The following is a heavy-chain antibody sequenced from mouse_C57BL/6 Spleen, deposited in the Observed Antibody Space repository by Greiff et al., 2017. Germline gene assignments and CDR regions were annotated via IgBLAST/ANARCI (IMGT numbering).Heavy chain of an antibody. CDR3: AIHQGAY. CDR1: GFTFSDYY. J-gene: IGHJ3*01. CDR2: ISNGGGST. V-gene: IGHV5-12*01. Sequence: DVMLVESGGGLVQPGGSLKLSCAASGFTFSDYYMYWVRQTPEKRLEWVAYISNGGGSTYYPDTVKGRFTISRDNAKNTLYLQMSRLKSEDTAMYYCAIHQGAYWGQGTLVTVSA. D-gene: IGHD3-2*02.